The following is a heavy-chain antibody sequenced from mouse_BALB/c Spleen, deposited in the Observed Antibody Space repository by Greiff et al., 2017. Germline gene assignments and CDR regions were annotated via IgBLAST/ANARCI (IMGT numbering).Heavy chain of an antibody. D-gene: IGHD1-1*01. CDR1: GYTFTDYN. CDR2: IYPYNGGT. V-gene: IGHV1S29*02. CDR3: ARSGYYGSRAWFAY. J-gene: IGHJ3*01. Sequence: VQLKQSGPELVKPGASVKISCKASGYTFTDYNMHWVKQSHGKSLEWIGYIYPYNGGTGYNQKFKSKATLTVDNSSSTAYMELSSLTSEDSAVYYCARSGYYGSRAWFAYWGQGTLVTVSA.